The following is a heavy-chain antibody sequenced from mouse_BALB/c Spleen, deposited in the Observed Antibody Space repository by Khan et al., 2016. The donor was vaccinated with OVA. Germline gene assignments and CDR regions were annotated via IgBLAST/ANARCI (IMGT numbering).Heavy chain of an antibody. CDR1: GYTFTDYN. CDR2: IIPNNGGT. J-gene: IGHJ2*01. V-gene: IGHV1-18*01. Sequence: VQLKESGPELVKPGASVKIPCKASGYTFTDYNIDWVKQSHGKSLEWIGDIIPNNGGTIYNQRFKGKATLTVDKSSSTAYMELRILTSEDTAVYYCTRGGHGSPFDYWGQGTTLTVSS. D-gene: IGHD1-1*01. CDR3: TRGGHGSPFDY.